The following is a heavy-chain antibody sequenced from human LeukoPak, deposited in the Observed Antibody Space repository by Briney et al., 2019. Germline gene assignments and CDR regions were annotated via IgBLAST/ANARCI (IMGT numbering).Heavy chain of an antibody. V-gene: IGHV3-23*01. J-gene: IGHJ4*02. D-gene: IGHD6-19*01. CDR2: IGGSDGST. CDR1: GFTFSSYA. CDR3: AKSNEVTQWLYSAF. Sequence: GGSLRLSCVASGFTFSSYAMSWVRQAPGKGLEWVSNIGGSDGSTFYGDSVKGRFTISRDNSKNTLYLHMSSLGVEDTAVYYCAKSNEVTQWLYSAFWGQGTLVTVSS.